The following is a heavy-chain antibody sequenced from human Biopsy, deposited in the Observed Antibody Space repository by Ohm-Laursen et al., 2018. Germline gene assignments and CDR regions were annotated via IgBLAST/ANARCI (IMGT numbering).Heavy chain of an antibody. CDR1: GGSIISYY. CDR2: LYTTGST. D-gene: IGHD4/OR15-4a*01. CDR3: ARSIDYGNSYFQY. Sequence: TLSLTCSVSGGSIISYYWNWIRQPAGGGLEYIGRLYTTGSTNYNPSLRSRVTMSADTSKNQFSLNLRSVTAADTAVYFCARSIDYGNSYFQYWGQGILVTVSS. V-gene: IGHV4-4*07. J-gene: IGHJ1*01.